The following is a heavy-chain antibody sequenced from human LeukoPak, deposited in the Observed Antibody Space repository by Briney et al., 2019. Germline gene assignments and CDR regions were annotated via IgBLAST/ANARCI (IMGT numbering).Heavy chain of an antibody. CDR1: GFTFSSYW. V-gene: IGHV3-30*18. Sequence: GGSLRLSCAASGFTFSSYWMSWVRQAPGKGLEWVAVISYDGSNKYYADSVKGRFTISRDNSKNTLYLQMNSLRAEDTAVYYCAKDRIYSSLYYFDYWGQGTLVTVSS. CDR3: AKDRIYSSLYYFDY. D-gene: IGHD6-13*01. J-gene: IGHJ4*02. CDR2: ISYDGSNK.